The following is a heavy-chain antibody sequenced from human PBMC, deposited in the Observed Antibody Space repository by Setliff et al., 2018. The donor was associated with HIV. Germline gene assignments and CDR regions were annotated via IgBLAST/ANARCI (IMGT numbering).Heavy chain of an antibody. Sequence: GASVKVSCKASGYSFSNYAMNWVRQAPGQGLEWMGWINTNTGNPTYAQGFTGRFVFSLDTSVSTAYLQISSLKAEDTAVYYCARGFSSGWTVYYYYMDVWGKGTTVTVSS. D-gene: IGHD6-19*01. CDR1: GYSFSNYA. CDR2: INTNTGNP. V-gene: IGHV7-4-1*02. CDR3: ARGFSSGWTVYYYYMDV. J-gene: IGHJ6*03.